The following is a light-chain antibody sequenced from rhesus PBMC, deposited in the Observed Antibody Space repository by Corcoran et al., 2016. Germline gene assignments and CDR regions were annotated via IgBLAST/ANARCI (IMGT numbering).Light chain of an antibody. CDR2: QGS. CDR3: MQGTHWPLT. Sequence: DVVMTQSPLSLPVTLGQPASISCRSSQSLVHSDGKTYLNWLKQKPGQPPRRLIYQGSNLDSGVPDRFSGSGAGTDFTLKISRVEAEDVGVYYCMQGTHWPLTFGGGTKVELK. CDR1: QSLVHSDGKTY. J-gene: IGKJ4*01. V-gene: IGKV2S9*01.